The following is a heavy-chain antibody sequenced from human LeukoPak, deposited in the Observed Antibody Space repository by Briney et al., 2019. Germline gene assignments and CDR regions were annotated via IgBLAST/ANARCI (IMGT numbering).Heavy chain of an antibody. D-gene: IGHD1-20*01. V-gene: IGHV1-2*02. Sequence: ASVKVSCKASGYTFTGYYMHSVRQAPGQGLEWMGWINPNSGGTNYAQKFQGRVTMTRDTSISAAYMELSRLRSDDTAVYYCARCLRITGILPFEPWGQGTLVTVSS. J-gene: IGHJ5*02. CDR1: GYTFTGYY. CDR2: INPNSGGT. CDR3: ARCLRITGILPFEP.